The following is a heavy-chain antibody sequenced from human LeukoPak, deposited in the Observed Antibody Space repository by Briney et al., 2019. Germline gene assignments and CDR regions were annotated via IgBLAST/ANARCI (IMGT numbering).Heavy chain of an antibody. Sequence: GASVKVSCKVSGYTLTELSMHWVRQARGKGLEWMGGFDPEDGATIYAQKFQGRVTMTEDTSTDTAYMELSSLRSEDTAVYYCANVHYDSSGLLRSTGYYMDIWGKGTTVTVSS. D-gene: IGHD3-22*01. J-gene: IGHJ6*03. CDR3: ANVHYDSSGLLRSTGYYMDI. V-gene: IGHV1-24*01. CDR2: FDPEDGAT. CDR1: GYTLTELS.